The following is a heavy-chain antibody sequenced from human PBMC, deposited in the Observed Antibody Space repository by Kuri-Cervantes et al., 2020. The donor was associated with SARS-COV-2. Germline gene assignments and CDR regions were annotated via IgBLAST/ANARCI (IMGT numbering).Heavy chain of an antibody. CDR2: MNPNSGNT. D-gene: IGHD6-13*01. J-gene: IGHJ4*02. CDR1: GYTFTSYD. Sequence: ASVKVSCKASGYTFTSYDINWVRQATGQGLEWMGWMNPNSGNTGYAQKFQGRVTITRNTSISTAYMELSSLRSEGTAVYYCARTRIAAAGTIDYWGQGTLVTVSS. V-gene: IGHV1-8*03. CDR3: ARTRIAAAGTIDY.